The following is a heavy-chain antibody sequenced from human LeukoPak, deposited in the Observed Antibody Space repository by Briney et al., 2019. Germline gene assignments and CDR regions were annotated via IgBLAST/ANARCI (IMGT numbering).Heavy chain of an antibody. V-gene: IGHV3-66*01. CDR1: GFTVSSNY. CDR2: IYSGGST. Sequence: PGGSLRLSCAASGFTVSSNYMSWVRQAPGKGLEWVSVIYSGGSTYYADSVKGRFTISRDNSKNTLYLQMNSLRAEDTAVYYCARVAYSSSWAFDYWGQGTLVTVSS. J-gene: IGHJ4*02. CDR3: ARVAYSSSWAFDY. D-gene: IGHD6-13*01.